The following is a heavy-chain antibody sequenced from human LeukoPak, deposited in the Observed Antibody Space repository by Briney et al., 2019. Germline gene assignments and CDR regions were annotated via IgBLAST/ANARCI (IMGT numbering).Heavy chain of an antibody. V-gene: IGHV3-11*06. CDR2: ISSSSSYI. D-gene: IGHD2-2*01. CDR3: ARDLLGSLGYCSSTSCYQDY. J-gene: IGHJ4*02. Sequence: PGGSLRLSCAASGFTFSDYYMSWIRQAPGKGLEWVSSISSSSSYIYYADSVKGRFTISRDNAKNSLYLQMNSLRAEDTAVYYCARDLLGSLGYCSSTSCYQDYWGQGTLVTVSS. CDR1: GFTFSDYY.